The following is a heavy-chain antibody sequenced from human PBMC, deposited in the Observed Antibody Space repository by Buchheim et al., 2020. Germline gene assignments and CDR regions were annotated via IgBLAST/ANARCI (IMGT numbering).Heavy chain of an antibody. D-gene: IGHD2-15*01. CDR2: INPSGGST. CDR1: GYTFTSYY. V-gene: IGHV1-46*01. Sequence: QVQLVQSGAEVKKPGASVKVSCKASGYTFTSYYMHWVRQAPGQGLEWMGIINPSGGSTSYAQKFQGRVTITRDTSTSTVYMELSSLRSEDTAVYYCARIDCSGGSCYLGGFDYWGQGTL. CDR3: ARIDCSGGSCYLGGFDY. J-gene: IGHJ4*02.